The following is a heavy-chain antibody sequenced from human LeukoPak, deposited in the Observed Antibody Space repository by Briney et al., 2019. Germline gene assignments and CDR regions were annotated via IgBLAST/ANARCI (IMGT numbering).Heavy chain of an antibody. D-gene: IGHD3-22*01. V-gene: IGHV3-21*01. CDR1: GFTFSSYS. CDR2: ISSSSSYI. CDR3: ARDESGDYDSSDY. J-gene: IGHJ4*02. Sequence: GGSLRLSCAASGFTFSSYSMNWVRQAPGKGLEWVSSISSSSSYIYYADSVKGRFTISRDNAKNSLYLQMNSLRAEDTAVYYCARDESGDYDSSDYWGQGTLVTVSS.